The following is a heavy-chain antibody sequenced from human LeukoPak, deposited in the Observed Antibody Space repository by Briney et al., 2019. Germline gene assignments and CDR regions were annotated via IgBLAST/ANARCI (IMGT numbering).Heavy chain of an antibody. J-gene: IGHJ5*02. CDR2: IYRSGST. D-gene: IGHD3-10*01. Sequence: PSGTLSLTCGVSGGSINSSTWWSWVRQSPGKGLEWIGEIYRSGSTHYNPSLKSRVTLSLGKSKNQFSLKLTSVTAADTAVYYCARNSNHGSGSYYPNWFDPWGQGTLVTVSS. V-gene: IGHV4-4*02. CDR1: GGSINSSTW. CDR3: ARNSNHGSGSYYPNWFDP.